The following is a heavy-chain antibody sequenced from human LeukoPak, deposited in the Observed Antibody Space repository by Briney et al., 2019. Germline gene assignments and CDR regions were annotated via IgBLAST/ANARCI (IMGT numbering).Heavy chain of an antibody. J-gene: IGHJ5*02. CDR1: GYTLTELS. Sequence: ASVKVSCKVSGYTLTELSMDWVRQAPGKGLEWMGGFDPEDGETIYAQKFQGRVIMTEDTSTDTAYMELSSLRSEDTAVYYCATIVLFRVGANPNWFDPWGQGTMVTVSS. V-gene: IGHV1-24*01. CDR3: ATIVLFRVGANPNWFDP. D-gene: IGHD1-26*01. CDR2: FDPEDGET.